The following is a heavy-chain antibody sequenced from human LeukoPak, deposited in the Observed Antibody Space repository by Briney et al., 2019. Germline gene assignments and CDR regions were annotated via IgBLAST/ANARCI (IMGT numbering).Heavy chain of an antibody. V-gene: IGHV3-74*01. Sequence: GGSVRLSCAASGFSFSNYWMHWVRQAPGKGLVWVSRINSDGSSTTYADSVKGRFTISRDNAKNTLYLQMNSLRAEDTAVYYCARDGVEFYNWFDPWGQGTLVTVSS. CDR3: ARDGVEFYNWFDP. CDR1: GFSFSNYW. J-gene: IGHJ5*02. D-gene: IGHD2-21*01. CDR2: INSDGSST.